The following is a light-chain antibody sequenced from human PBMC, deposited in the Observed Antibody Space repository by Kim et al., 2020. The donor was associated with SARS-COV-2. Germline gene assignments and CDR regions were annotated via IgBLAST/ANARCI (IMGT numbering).Light chain of an antibody. CDR2: DAS. CDR3: QQYDSLPT. J-gene: IGKJ4*01. Sequence: DIQMTQSPSSLSASVGDSVTITCQASQDIRNYLSWYQQKSGKAPKLLIYDASNLQTGVPSRFSGSGFGTDFTFTISSLQPGDLATYYCQQYDSLPTVGGGTKVDIK. CDR1: QDIRNY. V-gene: IGKV1-33*01.